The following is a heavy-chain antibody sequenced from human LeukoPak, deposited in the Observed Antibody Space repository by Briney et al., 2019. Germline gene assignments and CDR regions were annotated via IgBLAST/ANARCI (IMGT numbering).Heavy chain of an antibody. CDR2: ISAYNGDT. Sequence: ASVKVSCKASGYTFGTYGISWMRQAPGQGLEWMGWISAYNGDTKYAPKFQGRVTMTTDTSTNMAYMEMRSLRSDDTAIFYCARFHADYFYTYGMDVWGQRTTVIVSS. J-gene: IGHJ6*02. CDR1: GYTFGTYG. CDR3: ARFHADYFYTYGMDV. D-gene: IGHD3-16*01. V-gene: IGHV1-18*01.